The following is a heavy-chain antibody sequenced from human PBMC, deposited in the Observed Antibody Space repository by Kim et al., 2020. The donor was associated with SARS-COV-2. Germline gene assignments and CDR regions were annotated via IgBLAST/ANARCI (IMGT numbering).Heavy chain of an antibody. D-gene: IGHD3-16*01. CDR3: AKGFSGGEYYGMDV. Sequence: GGSLRLSCAASGFTFSSYGMHWVRQAPGKGLEWVAVIWYDGSNKYYADSVKGRFTISRDNSKNTLYLQMNSLRAEDTAVYYCAKGFSGGEYYGMDVWGQGTTVTVSS. J-gene: IGHJ6*02. V-gene: IGHV3-33*06. CDR1: GFTFSSYG. CDR2: IWYDGSNK.